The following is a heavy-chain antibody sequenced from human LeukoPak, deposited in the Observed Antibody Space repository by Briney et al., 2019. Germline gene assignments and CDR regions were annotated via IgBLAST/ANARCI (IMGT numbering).Heavy chain of an antibody. J-gene: IGHJ4*02. D-gene: IGHD2-2*01. CDR1: GFTFGDYA. CDR3: TRLVPYLDY. V-gene: IGHV3-49*04. CDR2: IRSKVYGETT. Sequence: GGSLRLSCTASGFTFGDYAMSWARQAPGQGLEWPGFIRSKVYGETTEYAASVKGRFTVSRDDSNSLAYLEMNSLQTEDTAVYYCTRLVPYLDYWGQGTLVTVSS.